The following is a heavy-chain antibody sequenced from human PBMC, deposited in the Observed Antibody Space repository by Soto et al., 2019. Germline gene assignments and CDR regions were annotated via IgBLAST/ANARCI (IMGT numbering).Heavy chain of an antibody. J-gene: IGHJ4*02. CDR3: ARQGVGYDILTGYSSLYYFDY. CDR2: IYYSGST. V-gene: IGHV4-39*01. D-gene: IGHD3-9*01. CDR1: GGSISSSSYY. Sequence: QLQLQESGPGLVKPSETLSLTCTVSGGSISSSSYYWGWIRQPPGKGLEWIGSIYYSGSTYYNPSLKSRVTISVDTSKTQFSLKLSSVTAADTAVYYCARQGVGYDILTGYSSLYYFDYWGQGTLVTVSS.